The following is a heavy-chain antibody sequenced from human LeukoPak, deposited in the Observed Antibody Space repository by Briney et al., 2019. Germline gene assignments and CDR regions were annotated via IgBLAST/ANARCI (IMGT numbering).Heavy chain of an antibody. CDR1: GGSISSGSYY. J-gene: IGHJ6*03. CDR3: ARGPYRHYYYYMDV. Sequence: PSQTLSLTCTVSGGSISSGSYYWSWIRQPAGKGLEWIGRIYTSGSTTYTPSLKSRVTIAVDTSKNQFSLKLTSLTAADTAVYYCARGPYRHYYYYMDVWGKGTTVTISS. D-gene: IGHD1-26*01. V-gene: IGHV4-61*02. CDR2: IYTSGST.